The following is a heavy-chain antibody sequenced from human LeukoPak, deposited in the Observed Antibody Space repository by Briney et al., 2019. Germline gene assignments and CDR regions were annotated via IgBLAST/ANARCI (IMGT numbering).Heavy chain of an antibody. CDR2: IYYSGNT. Sequence: KTSETLSLTCTVSGGSISSYYWSWIRQPPGKGLEWIGCIYYSGNTNKNPSLKSRLIISIDTSKNQYSLKLSSVTAADTAVYYCARVGDGNFDYWGQGTLVTVSS. CDR3: ARVGDGNFDY. J-gene: IGHJ4*02. V-gene: IGHV4-59*01. CDR1: GGSISSYY.